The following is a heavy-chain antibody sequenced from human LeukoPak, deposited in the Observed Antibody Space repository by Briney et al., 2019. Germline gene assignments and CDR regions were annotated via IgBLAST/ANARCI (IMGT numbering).Heavy chain of an antibody. V-gene: IGHV3-11*01. CDR3: AKDSAKKYDDY. CDR2: ISSSGTNI. D-gene: IGHD2/OR15-2a*01. CDR1: GFTFNDFY. Sequence: GGSLRLSCAASGFTFNDFYMIWIRQAPGKGLEWVSHISSSGTNIYYADSVKGRFTISRDNAKNSLYLQMNNLRAEDTAVYYCAKDSAKKYDDYWGQGTLVTVSS. J-gene: IGHJ4*02.